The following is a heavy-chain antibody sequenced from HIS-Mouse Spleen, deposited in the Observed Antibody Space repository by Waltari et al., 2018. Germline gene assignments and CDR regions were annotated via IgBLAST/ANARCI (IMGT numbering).Heavy chain of an antibody. CDR1: GGSISSSY. CDR3: ARDFHDFWSGYYGGDKKHDAFDI. V-gene: IGHV4-4*07. J-gene: IGHJ3*02. D-gene: IGHD3-3*01. Sequence: QVQLQESGPGLVKPSETLSLTCTVSGGSISSSYWSWIRQPAGKGREWIGRIYTSGGTNYNPSLKSRVTMSVDTSKNQFSLKLSSVTAADTAVYYCARDFHDFWSGYYGGDKKHDAFDIWGQGTMVTVSS. CDR2: IYTSGGT.